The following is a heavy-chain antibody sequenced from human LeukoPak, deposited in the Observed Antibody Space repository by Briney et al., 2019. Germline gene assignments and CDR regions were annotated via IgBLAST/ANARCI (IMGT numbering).Heavy chain of an antibody. D-gene: IGHD1-14*01. Sequence: SETLSLTCTVPGGSISSYYWSWIRQPPGEGLEWIGYIYYSGSTNYNPSLKSRVTISVDTSKNQFSLKLSSVTAADTAVYYCARYRGDYYYYGMDVWGQGTTVTVSS. CDR1: GGSISSYY. J-gene: IGHJ6*02. CDR2: IYYSGST. V-gene: IGHV4-59*01. CDR3: ARYRGDYYYYGMDV.